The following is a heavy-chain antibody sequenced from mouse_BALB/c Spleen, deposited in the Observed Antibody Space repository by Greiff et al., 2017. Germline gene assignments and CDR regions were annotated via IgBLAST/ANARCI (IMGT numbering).Heavy chain of an antibody. Sequence: EVKLVESGGGLVKPGGSLKLSCAASGFTFSSYAMSWVRQTPEKRLEWVATISSGGSYTYYPDSVKGRFTISRDNAKITLYLQMSSLRSEDTAMYYCARDDYGFDYWGQGTTLTVSS. CDR3: ARDDYGFDY. D-gene: IGHD2-4*01. V-gene: IGHV5-9-3*01. CDR1: GFTFSSYA. J-gene: IGHJ2*01. CDR2: ISSGGSYT.